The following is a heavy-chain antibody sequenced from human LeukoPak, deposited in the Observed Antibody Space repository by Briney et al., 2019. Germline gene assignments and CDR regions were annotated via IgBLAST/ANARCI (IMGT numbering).Heavy chain of an antibody. D-gene: IGHD2-2*01. CDR1: WFTVSSNY. CDR2: IYSGGST. J-gene: IGHJ4*02. Sequence: GGSLRLSCAASWFTVSSNYMSWVRQAPGKGLEWVSVIYSGGSTYYADSVKGRFTIARDNSKNTLYLQMNSLGAEDTAVYYCYAAMPLDGLGYWGQGTLVTVSS. V-gene: IGHV3-53*01. CDR3: YAAMPLDGLGY.